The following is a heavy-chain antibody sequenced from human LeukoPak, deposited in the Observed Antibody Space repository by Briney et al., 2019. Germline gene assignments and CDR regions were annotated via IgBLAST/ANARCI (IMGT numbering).Heavy chain of an antibody. Sequence: GGSLRLSCAASGFAFSSYAMSWVRQAPGKGLEWVSAISGSGGSTYYADSVKGRFTISRDNSKNTLYLQMNSLRAEDTAVYYCAKDFKPFYYGSGSYYGEPNWFDPWGQGTLVTVSS. J-gene: IGHJ5*02. V-gene: IGHV3-23*01. D-gene: IGHD3-10*01. CDR3: AKDFKPFYYGSGSYYGEPNWFDP. CDR2: ISGSGGST. CDR1: GFAFSSYA.